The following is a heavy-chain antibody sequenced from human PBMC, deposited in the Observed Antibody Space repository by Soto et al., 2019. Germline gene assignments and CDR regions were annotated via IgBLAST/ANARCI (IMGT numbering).Heavy chain of an antibody. D-gene: IGHD4-4*01. Sequence: PWWSLRLSCSASVFTVSSNYMSWVRQAPGKGLEWVSVIYSGGSTYYADSVKGRFTISRDNSKNTLYLQMNSLRAEDTAVYYCAKTTPPGYWGQGTLVTVSS. CDR2: IYSGGST. V-gene: IGHV3-53*01. J-gene: IGHJ4*02. CDR3: AKTTPPGY. CDR1: VFTVSSNY.